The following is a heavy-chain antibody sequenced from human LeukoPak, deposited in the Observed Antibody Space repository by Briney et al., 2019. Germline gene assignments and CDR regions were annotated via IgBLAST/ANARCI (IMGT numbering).Heavy chain of an antibody. J-gene: IGHJ3*02. D-gene: IGHD3-3*01. CDR2: INGSGGRI. CDR1: GFTFSSYS. V-gene: IGHV3-23*01. Sequence: GGSLRLSCAASGFTFSSYSMNWVRQAPGKGLEWVSAINGSGGRIYYADSVKGRFTISRDNSKSTLYLQMNSLRAEDTAVYYCARNAIFGVPTGAFDIWGQGTMVTVSS. CDR3: ARNAIFGVPTGAFDI.